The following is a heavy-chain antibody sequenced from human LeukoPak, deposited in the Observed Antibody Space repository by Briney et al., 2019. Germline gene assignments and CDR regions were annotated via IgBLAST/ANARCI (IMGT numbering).Heavy chain of an antibody. J-gene: IGHJ6*02. V-gene: IGHV4-30-2*01. CDR2: IYHSGST. Sequence: LRLSCAASGFTFSSYSMNWVRQPPGKGLEWIGYIYHSGSTYYNPSLKSRVTISVDRSKNQFSLKLSSVTAADTAVYYCARDQAGYGMDVWGQGTTVTVSS. CDR1: GFTFSSYS. D-gene: IGHD3-10*01. CDR3: ARDQAGYGMDV.